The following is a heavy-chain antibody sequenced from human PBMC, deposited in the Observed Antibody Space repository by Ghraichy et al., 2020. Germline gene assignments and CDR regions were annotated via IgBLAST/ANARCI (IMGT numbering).Heavy chain of an antibody. Sequence: GGSLRLSCAASGFTFSSYWMSWVRQAPGKGLEWVANIKEDGSEKYYLESVKGRFTISRDNAKNSLYLQMNSLRAEDTAVYYCARDRIPIVGATSFFDYWGQGTLVTVSS. CDR2: IKEDGSEK. CDR1: GFTFSSYW. V-gene: IGHV3-7*01. J-gene: IGHJ4*02. CDR3: ARDRIPIVGATSFFDY. D-gene: IGHD1-26*01.